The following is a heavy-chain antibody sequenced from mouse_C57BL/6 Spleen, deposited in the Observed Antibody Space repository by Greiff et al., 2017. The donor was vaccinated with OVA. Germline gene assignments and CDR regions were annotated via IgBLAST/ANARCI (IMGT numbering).Heavy chain of an antibody. CDR1: GFTFSDYG. D-gene: IGHD4-1*01. CDR3: ARLLGRLYWYFDV. J-gene: IGHJ1*03. Sequence: EVMLVESGGGLVKPGGSLKLSCAASGFTFSDYGMHWVRQAPEKGLEWVAYISSGSSTIYYADTVKGRFTISRDNAKNTLFLQMTSLRSEDTAMYYCARLLGRLYWYFDVWGTGTTVTVSS. V-gene: IGHV5-17*01. CDR2: ISSGSSTI.